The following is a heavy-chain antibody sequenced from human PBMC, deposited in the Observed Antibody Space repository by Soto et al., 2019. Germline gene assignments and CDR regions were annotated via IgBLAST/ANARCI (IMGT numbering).Heavy chain of an antibody. CDR3: ALGLIAVAGTIGEEY. CDR1: GFTFSDYY. J-gene: IGHJ4*02. CDR2: ISSSGSNI. D-gene: IGHD6-19*01. Sequence: QVQLVESGGGVVKPGGSLRLSCAASGFTFSDYYMSWIRQAPGKGLEWVSYISSSGSNIYYADSVKGRFTISRDNAKNSVYLQMNSLRGEDADVYYCALGLIAVAGTIGEEYWGQGNLVTVSS. V-gene: IGHV3-11*01.